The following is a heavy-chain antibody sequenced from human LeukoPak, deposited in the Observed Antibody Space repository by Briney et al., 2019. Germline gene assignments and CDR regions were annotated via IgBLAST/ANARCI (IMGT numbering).Heavy chain of an antibody. CDR1: GFTFDDYA. CDR3: ARGPGMATRKRYFGN. V-gene: IGHV3-9*01. D-gene: IGHD5-24*01. CDR2: ISWDSVGI. Sequence: GGSLRLSCAASGFTFDDYAMHWVRQGPGKGLEWVASISWDSVGIDYGDSVKGRFTISRDNAKNSLYLQMNSLRAEDTALYYCARGPGMATRKRYFGNWGHGTLVTVSS. J-gene: IGHJ4*01.